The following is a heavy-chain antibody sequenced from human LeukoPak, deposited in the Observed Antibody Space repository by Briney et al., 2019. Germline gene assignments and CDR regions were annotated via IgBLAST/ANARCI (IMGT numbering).Heavy chain of an antibody. V-gene: IGHV3-11*01. CDR3: AKSRGYSLSFDY. CDR2: NSSDGSAI. CDR1: GFTFTDYY. D-gene: IGHD2-21*01. Sequence: GGSLRLSCAASGFTFTDYYLSWIRQAPGKGLDWLSYNSSDGSAISYADSVRGRFTISRDNAKNSLFLQISSLRAEDTAMYYCAKSRGYSLSFDYWGQGILVTVSS. J-gene: IGHJ4*02.